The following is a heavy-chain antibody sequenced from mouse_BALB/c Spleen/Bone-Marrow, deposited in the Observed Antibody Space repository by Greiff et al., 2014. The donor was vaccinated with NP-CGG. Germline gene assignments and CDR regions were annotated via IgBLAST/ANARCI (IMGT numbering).Heavy chain of an antibody. CDR2: ILPGSGST. CDR3: ARGYAMDY. CDR1: GYTFSSYW. Sequence: QVQLKQSGAELMKPGASVKISCKATGYTFSSYWIEWVKQRPGHGLEWIGEILPGSGSTNYNGKFKGKATFTADTSSNTAYMQLSSLTSEDSAVYYCARGYAMDYWGQGTSVTVSS. J-gene: IGHJ4*01. V-gene: IGHV1-9*01.